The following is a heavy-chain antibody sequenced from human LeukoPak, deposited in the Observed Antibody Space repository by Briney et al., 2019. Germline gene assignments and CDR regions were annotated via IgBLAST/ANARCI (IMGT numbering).Heavy chain of an antibody. CDR1: GFTFSSYA. D-gene: IGHD3-22*01. Sequence: PGGSLRLSCAPSGFTFSSYAMSWVRQAPGKGGEWVSAICGSGGSTYYADSVKGRFTISRDNPKNTLYLQMNSLRAEDTAVYYCAKHYYDSSGYYGDSYFDYWGQGTLVTVSS. V-gene: IGHV3-23*01. CDR3: AKHYYDSSGYYGDSYFDY. CDR2: ICGSGGST. J-gene: IGHJ4*02.